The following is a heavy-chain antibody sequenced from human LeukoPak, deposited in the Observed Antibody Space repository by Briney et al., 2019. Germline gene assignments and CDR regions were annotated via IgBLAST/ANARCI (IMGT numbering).Heavy chain of an antibody. CDR3: AKEGRNYYGSGSRRYYYYYYMDV. D-gene: IGHD3-10*01. Sequence: GRSLRLSCAASGFTFSSYGMHWVRQAPGKGLEWVAVISYDGSNKYYADSVKGRFTISRDNSKNTLYLQMNSLRAEDTAVYYCAKEGRNYYGSGSRRYYYYYYMDVWGKGTTVTVSS. J-gene: IGHJ6*03. CDR1: GFTFSSYG. V-gene: IGHV3-30*18. CDR2: ISYDGSNK.